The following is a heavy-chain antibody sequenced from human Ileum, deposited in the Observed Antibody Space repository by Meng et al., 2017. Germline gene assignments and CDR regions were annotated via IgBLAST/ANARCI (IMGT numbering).Heavy chain of an antibody. V-gene: IGHV4-34*01. CDR1: GGSFSGYY. J-gene: IGHJ4*02. CDR2: INHSGST. CDR3: ARGGGRYGPDFDY. D-gene: IGHD3-16*01. Sequence: QGRLHQVGDGFFKPAVPLPLPCAFYGGSFSGYYWSWIRQPPGKGLEWIGEINHSGSTNYNPSLKSRVTISVDTSKNQFSLKLSSVTAADTAVYYCARGGGRYGPDFDYWGQGTLVTVSS.